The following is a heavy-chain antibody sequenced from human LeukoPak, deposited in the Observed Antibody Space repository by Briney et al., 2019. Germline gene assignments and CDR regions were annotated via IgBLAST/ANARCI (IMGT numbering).Heavy chain of an antibody. Sequence: PGGSLTLSCAASGFTFSSYEMSWVRQAPGKGLEWVSYIASGGGANRFYSDSVKGRFTISRYNAKNSLYLHMNSLRAEDTGVYYCARIGTTTRGPAGLDVWGQGTTVTVSS. J-gene: IGHJ6*02. CDR1: GFTFSSYE. CDR2: IASGGGANR. CDR3: ARIGTTTRGPAGLDV. V-gene: IGHV3-48*03. D-gene: IGHD2/OR15-2a*01.